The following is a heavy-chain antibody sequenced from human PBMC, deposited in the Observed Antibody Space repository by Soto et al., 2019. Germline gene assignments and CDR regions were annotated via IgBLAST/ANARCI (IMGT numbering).Heavy chain of an antibody. D-gene: IGHD3-22*01. CDR2: ISYDGSNK. Sequence: GGSLRLSFEASVLTFSSYGMDWVRQAPGKGLEWVAVISYDGSNKYYADSVKGRFTISRDNSKNTLYLQMNSLRAEDKAVYYCAKVISLRALGYFDYWGQGTLVTVSS. J-gene: IGHJ4*02. CDR1: VLTFSSYG. CDR3: AKVISLRALGYFDY. V-gene: IGHV3-30*18.